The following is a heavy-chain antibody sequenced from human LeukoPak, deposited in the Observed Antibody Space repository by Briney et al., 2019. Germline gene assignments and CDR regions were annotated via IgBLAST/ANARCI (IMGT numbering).Heavy chain of an antibody. CDR2: ISSSGNTI. CDR1: EFTFTSYE. CDR3: ARGPSIAARYDAFDI. V-gene: IGHV3-48*03. D-gene: IGHD6-6*01. Sequence: GGSLRLSCAASEFTFTSYELNWVRQAPGKGLDWVSYISSSGNTISYADSVKGRFTIARDNAKNSLYLQVISLRAEDTAVYYCARGPSIAARYDAFDIWGQGTMVTVSS. J-gene: IGHJ3*02.